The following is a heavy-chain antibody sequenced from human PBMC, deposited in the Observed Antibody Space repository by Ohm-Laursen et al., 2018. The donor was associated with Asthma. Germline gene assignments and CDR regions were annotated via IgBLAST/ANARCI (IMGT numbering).Heavy chain of an antibody. CDR2: INHSGST. CDR3: ARAPPPYSGYDYRYYYGMDV. V-gene: IGHV4-30-2*01. D-gene: IGHD5-12*01. Sequence: SQTLSLTCTVSGGSISSGGYYWSWIRQPPGKGLEWIGEINHSGSTNYNPSLKSRVTISVDTSKNQFSLKLSSVTAADTAVYYCARAPPPYSGYDYRYYYGMDVWGQGTTVTVSS. CDR1: GGSISSGGYY. J-gene: IGHJ6*02.